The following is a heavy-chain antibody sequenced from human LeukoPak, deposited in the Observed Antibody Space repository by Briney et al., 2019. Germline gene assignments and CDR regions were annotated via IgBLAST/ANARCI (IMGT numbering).Heavy chain of an antibody. Sequence: GGSLRLSCTASGFTFNRDWTAWVRQAPGKGLEWVANIKEDGSEKNYVDSVKGRFTISRDNAENSVYLQMNDLRVEDTGVYYCATKESSTSGWSYWGQGTVVTVSS. CDR1: GFTFNRDW. V-gene: IGHV3-7*01. J-gene: IGHJ4*02. CDR3: ATKESSTSGWSY. CDR2: IKEDGSEK. D-gene: IGHD6-19*01.